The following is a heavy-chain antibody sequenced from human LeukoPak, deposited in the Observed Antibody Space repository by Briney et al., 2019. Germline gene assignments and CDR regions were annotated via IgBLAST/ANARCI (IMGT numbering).Heavy chain of an antibody. CDR1: GGSISSSSYY. J-gene: IGHJ4*02. CDR3: ARHWAPGIAVAGTPYYFDY. D-gene: IGHD6-19*01. V-gene: IGHV4-39*01. Sequence: SETLSLTCTVSGGSISSSSYYWGWIRQPPGKGLEWIGRIYYSGSTYYNPSLKSRVTISVDTSNNQFSLKLSSVTAADTAVYYCARHWAPGIAVAGTPYYFDYWGQGTLVTVSS. CDR2: IYYSGST.